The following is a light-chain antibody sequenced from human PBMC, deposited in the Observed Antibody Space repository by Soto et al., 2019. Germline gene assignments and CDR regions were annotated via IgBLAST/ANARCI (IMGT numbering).Light chain of an antibody. CDR3: QQTFGTPRT. Sequence: DIQMTQSPSSLSASAGDRVTITCRASENIRSYLNWYQQKPGKAPEVLIYAASRLQSGVSQRFSGSGSGTDFTLNITRLQPDDFETYYCQQTFGTPRTFGQGTRVEI. V-gene: IGKV1-39*01. CDR1: ENIRSY. CDR2: AAS. J-gene: IGKJ1*01.